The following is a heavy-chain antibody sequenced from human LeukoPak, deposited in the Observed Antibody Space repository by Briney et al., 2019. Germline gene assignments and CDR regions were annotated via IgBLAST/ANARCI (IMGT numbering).Heavy chain of an antibody. Sequence: PGGSLGLSCAASGFTFSEYWMHWVRLTPGTRLVWVARINGDGSDTTYADSVKGRFTISRDNAKNTVYLQMNSLTAEDTAVYYCTRPWGIWGQGALVTVSS. V-gene: IGHV3-74*03. CDR3: TRPWGI. CDR1: GFTFSEYW. D-gene: IGHD3-16*01. J-gene: IGHJ4*02. CDR2: INGDGSDT.